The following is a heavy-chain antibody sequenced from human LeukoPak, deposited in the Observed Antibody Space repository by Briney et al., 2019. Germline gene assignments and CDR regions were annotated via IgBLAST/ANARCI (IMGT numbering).Heavy chain of an antibody. V-gene: IGHV1-46*01. CDR3: ARGIAAAGTTYYYYMDV. Sequence: ASVKVSCKASGYTFTSYYMHWVRPAPGQGLEWVGIINPSGGSTRFAQKLQGRVTKPSDTSPRTVYMELSSLRSEDTAVYYCARGIAAAGTTYYYYMDVWGKGTTVTVSS. J-gene: IGHJ6*03. CDR1: GYTFTSYY. CDR2: INPSGGST. D-gene: IGHD6-13*01.